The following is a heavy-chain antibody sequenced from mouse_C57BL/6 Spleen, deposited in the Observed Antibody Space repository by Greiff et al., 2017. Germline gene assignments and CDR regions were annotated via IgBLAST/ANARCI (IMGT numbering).Heavy chain of an antibody. V-gene: IGHV1-15*01. J-gene: IGHJ2*01. D-gene: IGHD4-1*01. CDR1: GYTFTDYE. CDR3: TRWGTGPGFDD. CDR2: IDPETGGT. Sequence: QVQLQQSGAELVRPGASVTLSCKASGYTFTDYEMHWVKQTPVHGLEWIGAIDPETGGTAYNQKFKGKAILTADKSSSTAYMELRSLTSEDSAVYYCTRWGTGPGFDDWGQGTTLTVSS.